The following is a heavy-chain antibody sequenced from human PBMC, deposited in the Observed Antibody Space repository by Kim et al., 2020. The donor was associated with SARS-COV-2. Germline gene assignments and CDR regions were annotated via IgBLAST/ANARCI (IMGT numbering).Heavy chain of an antibody. V-gene: IGHV4-39*01. CDR3: YRGFDY. J-gene: IGHJ4*02. Sequence: IYSSGGTHYNPSLKSRFTISLDTSKNQCSLELSSVTAADTAVYYCYRGFDYWGQGTLVTVSS. D-gene: IGHD3-10*01. CDR2: IYSSGGT.